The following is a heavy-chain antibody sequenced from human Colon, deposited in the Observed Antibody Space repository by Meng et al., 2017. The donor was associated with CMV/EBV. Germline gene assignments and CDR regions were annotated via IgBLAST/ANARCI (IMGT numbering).Heavy chain of an antibody. CDR2: IYYSGSS. J-gene: IGHJ4*02. D-gene: IGHD3-16*01. CDR1: GPSVRASCYS. V-gene: IGHV4-31*02. Sequence: SGPSVRASCYSWTWIRQLPGMGLEWIGSIYYSGSSFYNPSLKSRVTISSDSSQNQFSPKLISVTAADTAIYYCATEPWGTYPRIFDHWGQGALVTVSS. CDR3: ATEPWGTYPRIFDH.